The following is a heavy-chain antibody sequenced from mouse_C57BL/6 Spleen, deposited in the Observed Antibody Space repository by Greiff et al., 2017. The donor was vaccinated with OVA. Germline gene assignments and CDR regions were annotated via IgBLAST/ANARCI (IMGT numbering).Heavy chain of an antibody. Sequence: EVQLVESGPGMVKPSQSLSLTCTVTGYSITSGYDWHWLRHFPGNNLDWMGYISYSGSTNSNPSPKTRISITHDTSKSHFFLKLNSVTTEDTATDYCARTAQATWGYAMDYWGQGTSVTVSS. J-gene: IGHJ4*01. CDR1: GYSITSGYD. CDR2: ISYSGST. V-gene: IGHV3-1*01. D-gene: IGHD3-2*02. CDR3: ARTAQATWGYAMDY.